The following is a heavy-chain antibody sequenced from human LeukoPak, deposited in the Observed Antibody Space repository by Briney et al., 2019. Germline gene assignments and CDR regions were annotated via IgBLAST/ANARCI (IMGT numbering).Heavy chain of an antibody. Sequence: GGSLRLSCAASGFTFSSYAMSWVRQAPGKGLEWVSAISGSGGSTYYADSVKGRFTISRDNSKNTLYLQMNSLRAEDTAVYYCAKDLRVRSWYGYYFDYWGQGTLVTVSS. D-gene: IGHD6-13*01. J-gene: IGHJ4*02. CDR3: AKDLRVRSWYGYYFDY. CDR1: GFTFSSYA. V-gene: IGHV3-23*01. CDR2: ISGSGGST.